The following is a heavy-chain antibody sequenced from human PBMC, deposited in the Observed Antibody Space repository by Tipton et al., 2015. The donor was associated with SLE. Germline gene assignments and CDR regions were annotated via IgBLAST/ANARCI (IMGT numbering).Heavy chain of an antibody. CDR2: ISYDGSNK. D-gene: IGHD6-6*01. J-gene: IGHJ6*02. CDR3: AKGFKAAPYYYYYGMDV. Sequence: SLRLSCAASGFTFSSYGMHWVRQAPGKGLEWVAVISYDGSNKYYADSVKGRFTISRDNAKNSLYLQMNSLRAEDTAVYYCAKGFKAAPYYYYYGMDVWGQGTTVTVSS. CDR1: GFTFSSYG. V-gene: IGHV3-30*18.